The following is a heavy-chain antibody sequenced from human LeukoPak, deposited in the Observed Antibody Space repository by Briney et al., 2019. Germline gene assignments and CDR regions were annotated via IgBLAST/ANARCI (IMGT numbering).Heavy chain of an antibody. D-gene: IGHD6-13*01. V-gene: IGHV4-34*01. CDR2: INHSGST. CDR3: ARGRRRAIAAAGTIDY. Sequence: GSLRLSCAASGFTFISYAMSWIRQPPGKGLEWIGEINHSGSTNYNPSLKSRVTISVDTSKNQFSLKLSSVTAADTAVYYCARGRRRAIAAAGTIDYWGQGTLVTVSS. J-gene: IGHJ4*02. CDR1: GFTFISYA.